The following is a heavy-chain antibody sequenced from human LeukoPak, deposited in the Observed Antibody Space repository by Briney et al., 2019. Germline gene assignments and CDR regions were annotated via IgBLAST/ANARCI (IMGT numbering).Heavy chain of an antibody. CDR2: ISYDGSNK. D-gene: IGHD3-22*01. J-gene: IGHJ3*02. CDR3: AKAYYYDSSGYRDAFDI. Sequence: GGSLRLSCAASGFTFSSYGMHWVRQAPGKGLEWVAVISYDGSNKYYADSVKGRFTISRDNSKNTLYLQMNSLRAEDTAVYYCAKAYYYDSSGYRDAFDIWGQGTMVTVSS. CDR1: GFTFSSYG. V-gene: IGHV3-30*18.